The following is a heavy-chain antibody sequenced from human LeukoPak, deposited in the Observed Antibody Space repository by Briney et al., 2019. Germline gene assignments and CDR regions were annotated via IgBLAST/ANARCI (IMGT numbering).Heavy chain of an antibody. D-gene: IGHD2-2*01. V-gene: IGHV1-18*01. J-gene: IGHJ6*02. Sequence: ASVKVSCKASGYTFTSYGISWVRQAPGQGLEWMGWISASNGDTDYAQKLQGRVTMTTDTSTSTAYMELRSLRSDDTAVYYCAREPYCSSTSCYEGTYPDYYYYGMDVWGQGTTVTVS. CDR1: GYTFTSYG. CDR2: ISASNGDT. CDR3: AREPYCSSTSCYEGTYPDYYYYGMDV.